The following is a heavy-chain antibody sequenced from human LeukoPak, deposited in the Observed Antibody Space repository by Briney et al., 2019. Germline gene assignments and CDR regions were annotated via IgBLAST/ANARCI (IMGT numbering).Heavy chain of an antibody. J-gene: IGHJ4*02. V-gene: IGHV3-74*01. Sequence: PGGSLRLSCAASGFTFSSNWIHWVRQTPGKGLVFVSRINSDGSSIRYADSVKGRFTISRDNAKYTLYLQMNSLRAEDTAVYYCARARGSGLTSDYWGQGTLVTVSS. CDR1: GFTFSSNW. CDR2: INSDGSSI. D-gene: IGHD3-10*01. CDR3: ARARGSGLTSDY.